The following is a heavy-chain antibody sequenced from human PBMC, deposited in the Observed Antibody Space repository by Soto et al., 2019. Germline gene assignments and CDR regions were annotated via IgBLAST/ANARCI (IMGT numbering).Heavy chain of an antibody. D-gene: IGHD3-16*01. J-gene: IGHJ1*01. V-gene: IGHV3-15*07. CDR2: IKSKTDGGTT. Sequence: PGGSLRLSCAASGFTFTNAWMHWVRQAPGKGLEWVGRIKSKTDGGTTDSAAPVEGRFTISRDDSKNMVYLQMNSLKTEDTAVYYCTTPLMTPPRFQNWGQGTLVTVSS. CDR1: GFTFTNAW. CDR3: TTPLMTPPRFQN.